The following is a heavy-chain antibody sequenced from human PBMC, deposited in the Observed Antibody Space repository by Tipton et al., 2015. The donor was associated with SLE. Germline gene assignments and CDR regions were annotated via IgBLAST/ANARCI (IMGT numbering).Heavy chain of an antibody. CDR2: INHSGST. CDR3: ARFRREHQLVRLAWL. CDR1: GGSFSGYY. Sequence: TLSLTCAVYGGSFSGYYWSWIRQPPGKGLEWIGEINHSGSTNYNPSLRSRVTISTDTSKNLFSLRLSSVTAADTAMYYCARFRREHQLVRLAWLWGQGTLVTVSS. V-gene: IGHV4-34*01. D-gene: IGHD6-13*01. J-gene: IGHJ4*02.